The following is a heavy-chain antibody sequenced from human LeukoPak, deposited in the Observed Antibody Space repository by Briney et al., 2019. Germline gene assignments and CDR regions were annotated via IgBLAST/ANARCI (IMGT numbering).Heavy chain of an antibody. CDR1: GYSFTNYW. D-gene: IGHD3-10*01. CDR2: IYPRDSDT. J-gene: IGHJ4*02. Sequence: GESLKISCKGSGYSFTNYWIGWVHQMPGKGLELMGIIYPRDSDTRYSPSFQGQVTISADKSISTAYLQWTSLKASDTAMYYCARHDCYGSGSCNGFDFWGQGTLVTVSS. V-gene: IGHV5-51*07. CDR3: ARHDCYGSGSCNGFDF.